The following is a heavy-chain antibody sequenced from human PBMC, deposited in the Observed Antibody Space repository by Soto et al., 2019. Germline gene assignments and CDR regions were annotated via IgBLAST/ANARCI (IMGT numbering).Heavy chain of an antibody. Sequence: QVQLVQSGAEVKKPGSSVKVSCKASGGTFSSYTISWVRQAPGQGLEWMGRIISILGIANYAQKFQGRVTITADKSTSTAYMELSSLRSEDTAVYYCARESGDFWSGYFAYWGQGTLVTVSS. V-gene: IGHV1-69*08. CDR3: ARESGDFWSGYFAY. J-gene: IGHJ4*02. D-gene: IGHD3-3*01. CDR1: GGTFSSYT. CDR2: IISILGIA.